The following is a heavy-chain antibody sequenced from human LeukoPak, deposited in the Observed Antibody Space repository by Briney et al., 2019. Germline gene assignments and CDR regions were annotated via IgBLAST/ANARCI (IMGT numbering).Heavy chain of an antibody. D-gene: IGHD6-19*01. CDR2: IIPIHNMI. V-gene: IGHV1-69*02. Sequence: AASVKVSCKVSGSSFTTYTISWVRQAPGQGLEWMGRIIPIHNMINYTQNFQDRVTITADKSTGTAYMELSSLRSDDTAIYYCARGAVAGLEGIDYWGQGTLVTVSS. J-gene: IGHJ4*02. CDR3: ARGAVAGLEGIDY. CDR1: GSSFTTYT.